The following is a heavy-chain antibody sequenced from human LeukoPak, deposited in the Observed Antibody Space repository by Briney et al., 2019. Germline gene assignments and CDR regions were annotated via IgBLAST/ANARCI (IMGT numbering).Heavy chain of an antibody. V-gene: IGHV4-30-4*01. J-gene: IGHJ5*02. CDR1: GGSISSGDYY. CDR3: ARDGGQSYDLLTGYYNNDWFDP. D-gene: IGHD3-9*01. Sequence: SQTLSLTCTVSGGSISSGDYYWSWIRQPPGKGLEWIGYNYYSGSTYYNPSLKSRVTISVDTSKNQFSLKLSSVTAADTAVYYCARDGGQSYDLLTGYYNNDWFDPWGQGTLVTVSS. CDR2: NYYSGST.